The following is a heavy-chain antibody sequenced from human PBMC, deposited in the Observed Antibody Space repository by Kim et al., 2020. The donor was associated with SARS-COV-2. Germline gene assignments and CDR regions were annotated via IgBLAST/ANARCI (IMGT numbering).Heavy chain of an antibody. V-gene: IGHV3-53*01. J-gene: IGHJ3*01. Sequence: GGSLRLSCVASGFSLNNDYVSWVRQAPGRGLEWVSLIYSGGTTFYSNSVRGRFTMSRDNSKNSVYLQMDSLRVEDSALYYCAREGACTDCFHRTNDAFDLWGQGTMVTVSS. CDR2: IYSGGTT. CDR3: AREGACTDCFHRTNDAFDL. CDR1: GFSLNNDY. D-gene: IGHD2-8*02.